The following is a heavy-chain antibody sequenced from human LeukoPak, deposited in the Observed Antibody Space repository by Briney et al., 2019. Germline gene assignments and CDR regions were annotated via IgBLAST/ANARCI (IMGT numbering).Heavy chain of an antibody. CDR1: GGSISTSGYY. Sequence: SQTLSFTCTVSGGSISTSGYYWTWIRQYPGKGLEWIGNIYYTGYIDYNSSLKSRVTISLDTSENQFSLRLSSVTVADTAVYYCARETSITRSFDYWGQGTLVTVSS. CDR3: ARETSITRSFDY. CDR2: IYYTGYI. D-gene: IGHD1-20*01. V-gene: IGHV4-31*03. J-gene: IGHJ4*02.